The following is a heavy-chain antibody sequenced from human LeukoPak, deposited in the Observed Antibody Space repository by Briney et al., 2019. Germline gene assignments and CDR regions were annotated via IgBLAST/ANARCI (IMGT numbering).Heavy chain of an antibody. Sequence: PSETLSLTCTVSGGSISSGGYYWSWIRQHPGKGLEWIGYIYYSGSTYYNPSLKSRVTISVDTSKNQFSLKLSSVTAADTAVYYCARDRRPYYYGSGSSLGFMDVWCKGTTVTVSS. CDR2: IYYSGST. CDR1: GGSISSGGYY. D-gene: IGHD3-10*01. J-gene: IGHJ6*03. V-gene: IGHV4-31*03. CDR3: ARDRRPYYYGSGSSLGFMDV.